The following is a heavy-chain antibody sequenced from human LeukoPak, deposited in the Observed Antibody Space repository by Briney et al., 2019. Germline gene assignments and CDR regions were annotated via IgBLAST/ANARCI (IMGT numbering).Heavy chain of an antibody. D-gene: IGHD2-21*02. CDR3: AREVTHDAFDI. CDR2: ISSSSSYI. CDR1: GFTFSSYA. V-gene: IGHV3-21*01. J-gene: IGHJ3*02. Sequence: PGGSLRLSCAASGFTFSSYAMSWVRQAPGKGLEWVSSISSSSSYIYYADSVKGRFTISRDNAKNSLYLQMNSLRAEDTAVYYCAREVTHDAFDIWGQGTMVTVSS.